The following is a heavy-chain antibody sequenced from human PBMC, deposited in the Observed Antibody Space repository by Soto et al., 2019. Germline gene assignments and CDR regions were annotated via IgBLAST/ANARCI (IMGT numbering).Heavy chain of an antibody. Sequence: SGPTLVNPTETLTLTCAVSGFSLTTGKMGVSWIRQPPGKALEWLAHIFSDNERSYSTSQQGRLTISKDTSGSQVVLSMTNVDPVDTATYYCARMKVDSYQFYYAMDVWGQGTTVTVSS. V-gene: IGHV2-26*01. D-gene: IGHD3-9*01. J-gene: IGHJ6*02. CDR1: GFSLTTGKMG. CDR2: IFSDNER. CDR3: ARMKVDSYQFYYAMDV.